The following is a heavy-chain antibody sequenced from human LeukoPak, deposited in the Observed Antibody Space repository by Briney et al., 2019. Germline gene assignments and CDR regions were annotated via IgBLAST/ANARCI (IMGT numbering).Heavy chain of an antibody. J-gene: IGHJ4*02. D-gene: IGHD1-1*01. CDR3: ARINEAIN. Sequence: GGSLRLSCAASGFTLSSYAMSWVRQAPGKGLEWVPSISGSGNKTYYTDSVKGRFTISRDNSRNTMFLQMNSLRAEDTVLYYCARINEAINWGQGTLVTVSS. CDR1: GFTLSSYA. V-gene: IGHV3-23*01. CDR2: ISGSGNKT.